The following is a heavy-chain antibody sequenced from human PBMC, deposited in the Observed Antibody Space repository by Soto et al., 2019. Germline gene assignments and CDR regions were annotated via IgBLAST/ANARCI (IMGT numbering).Heavy chain of an antibody. CDR2: ISGSGGST. Sequence: GGSLRLSCAASGFTFSSYAMSWVRQAPGKGLEWVSAISGSGGSTYYADSVKGRFTISRDNSKNTLYLQMNSLRAEDTAVYYCAKDLENVVVVAANLVMAFDIWGQGTMVTVSS. CDR1: GFTFSSYA. CDR3: AKDLENVVVVAANLVMAFDI. V-gene: IGHV3-23*01. J-gene: IGHJ3*02. D-gene: IGHD2-15*01.